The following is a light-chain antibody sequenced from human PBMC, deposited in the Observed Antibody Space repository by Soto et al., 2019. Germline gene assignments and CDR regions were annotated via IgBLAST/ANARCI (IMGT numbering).Light chain of an antibody. Sequence: EIWLTQSPGTLSLSKGERATLSCRASQSVSSYSAWYQQKPGQAHRLLIYDASNRATGIPARLSGSASGTDFPLTISRLQPEDFAVYYCQQYGSSGTFGHGTKVDIK. V-gene: IGKV3-20*01. CDR1: QSVSSY. J-gene: IGKJ1*01. CDR2: DAS. CDR3: QQYGSSGT.